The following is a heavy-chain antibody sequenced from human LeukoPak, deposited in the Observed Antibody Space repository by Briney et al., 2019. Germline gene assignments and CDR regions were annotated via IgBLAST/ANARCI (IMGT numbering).Heavy chain of an antibody. CDR1: GGTFSSYA. D-gene: IGHD3-10*01. J-gene: IGHJ4*02. CDR2: IIPIFGTA. CDR3: ASPYRTYYYGSGSFDY. Sequence: ASVKVSSKASGGTFSSYAISWVRQAPGQGLEWMGGIIPIFGTANYAQKFQGRVTITADESTSTAYMELSSLRSEDTAVYYCASPYRTYYYGSGSFDYWGQGTLVTVSS. V-gene: IGHV1-69*01.